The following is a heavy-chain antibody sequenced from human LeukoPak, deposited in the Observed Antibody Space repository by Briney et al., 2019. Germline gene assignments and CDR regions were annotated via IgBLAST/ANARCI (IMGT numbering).Heavy chain of an antibody. CDR1: GGSISSFY. CDR3: ARDGPHYYMDV. Sequence: SETLSLTCTVSGGSISSFYWNWIRQSPGKGLEWIGYTYYSGSTNYNPSFKSRVTISLDTSKNQFSLKVNSVTAADTAVYYCARDGPHYYMDVWGKGTTVTVSS. CDR2: TYYSGST. V-gene: IGHV4-59*01. J-gene: IGHJ6*03.